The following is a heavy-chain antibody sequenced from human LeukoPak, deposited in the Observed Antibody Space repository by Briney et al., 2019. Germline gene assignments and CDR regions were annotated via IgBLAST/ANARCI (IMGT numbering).Heavy chain of an antibody. D-gene: IGHD3-22*01. Sequence: ASVKVSCKASGYTFTSYGISWVRQAPGQGLEWMGWISAYNGNTNYAQKLQGRVTMTTDTSTSTAYMELRSLRSDDTAVYYCAREGGYYDSSGYLNHWFDPWGQGTLVTVSS. CDR1: GYTFTSYG. CDR2: ISAYNGNT. J-gene: IGHJ5*02. V-gene: IGHV1-18*01. CDR3: AREGGYYDSSGYLNHWFDP.